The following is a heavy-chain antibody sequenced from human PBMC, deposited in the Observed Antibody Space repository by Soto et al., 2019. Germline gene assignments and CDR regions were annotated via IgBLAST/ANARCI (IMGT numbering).Heavy chain of an antibody. CDR1: GYTFTSYA. CDR2: INAGNGNT. J-gene: IGHJ6*02. D-gene: IGHD5-18*01. V-gene: IGHV1-3*01. Sequence: ASVKVSFKASGYTFTSYAMHWVRHAPGQRLEWMGWINAGNGNTKYSQKFQGRVTITRDTSASTAYMELSSLRSEDTAVYYCARGGSGYSAKNLWNPMDVWGQGTTVTVSS. CDR3: ARGGSGYSAKNLWNPMDV.